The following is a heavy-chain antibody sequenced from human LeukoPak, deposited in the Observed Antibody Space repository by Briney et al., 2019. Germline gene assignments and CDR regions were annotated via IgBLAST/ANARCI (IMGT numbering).Heavy chain of an antibody. Sequence: ASVKVSCKASGYTFTGYYMHWVRHAPGQGLEWMGRLNPNSGGTNYTQKFQGRVTMTRDTSINTAYMELSRLRSDDTAVYYCARDLDPYYCCYYMDVWGKGTTVTVSS. V-gene: IGHV1-2*06. CDR2: LNPNSGGT. J-gene: IGHJ6*03. CDR3: ARDLDPYYCCYYMDV. CDR1: GYTFTGYY.